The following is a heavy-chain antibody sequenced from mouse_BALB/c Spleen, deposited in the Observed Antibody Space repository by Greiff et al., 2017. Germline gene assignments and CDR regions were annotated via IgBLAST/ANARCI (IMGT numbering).Heavy chain of an antibody. V-gene: IGHV5-12-1*01. CDR1: GFAFSSYD. CDR3: ARRVYYFDY. Sequence: EVQRVESGGGLVKPGGSLKLSCAASGFAFSSYDMSWVRQTPEKRLEWVAYISSGGGSTYYPDTVKGRFTISRDNAKNTLYLQMSSLKSEDTAMYYCARRVYYFDYWGQGTTLTVAS. J-gene: IGHJ2*01. CDR2: ISSGGGST.